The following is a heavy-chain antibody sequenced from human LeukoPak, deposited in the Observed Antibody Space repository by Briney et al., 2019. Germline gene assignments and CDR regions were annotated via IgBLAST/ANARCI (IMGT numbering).Heavy chain of an antibody. CDR1: GGSISSNSYY. CDR2: IYYSGSA. V-gene: IGHV4-39*01. D-gene: IGHD2-21*02. CDR3: ARHLTYCGGDCFFDY. J-gene: IGHJ4*02. Sequence: SETLSLTCTVSGGSISSNSYYWGWIRRPPGKGLEWIGSIYYSGSAYYNPSLKSRVTISVDTSKNQFSLKLSSVTAADTAVFYCARHLTYCGGDCFFDYWGQGTQVTVSS.